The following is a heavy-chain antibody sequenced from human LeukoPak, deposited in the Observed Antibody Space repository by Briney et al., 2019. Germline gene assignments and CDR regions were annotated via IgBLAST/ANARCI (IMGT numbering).Heavy chain of an antibody. CDR3: ARDSTRSAAKGFGAYYYYGMDV. CDR1: GFTFSSYW. Sequence: PGGSLRLSCAASGFTFSSYWMSWVRRAPGKGLEWVANIKQDGSEKYYVDSVKGRFTISRDNAKNSLYLQMNSLRAEDTAVYYCARDSTRSAAKGFGAYYYYGMDVWGKGTTVTVSS. J-gene: IGHJ6*04. CDR2: IKQDGSEK. D-gene: IGHD2-2*01. V-gene: IGHV3-7*03.